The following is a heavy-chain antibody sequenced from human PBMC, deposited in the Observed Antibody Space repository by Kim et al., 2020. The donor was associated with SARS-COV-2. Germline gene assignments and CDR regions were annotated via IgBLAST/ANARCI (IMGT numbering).Heavy chain of an antibody. Sequence: DSPSFQGQVTISADKSISTAYLQWSSLKASDTAMYYCARLYGGNSGADYWGQGTLVTVSS. J-gene: IGHJ4*02. CDR3: ARLYGGNSGADY. D-gene: IGHD4-17*01. V-gene: IGHV5-51*01.